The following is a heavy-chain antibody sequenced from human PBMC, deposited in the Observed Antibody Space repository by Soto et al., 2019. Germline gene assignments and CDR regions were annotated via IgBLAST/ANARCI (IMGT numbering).Heavy chain of an antibody. CDR1: GFTFSSYG. Sequence: GGSLRLFCAASGFTFSSYGMHWVRQAPGKGLEWVAVIWYDGSNKYYADSVKGRFTISRDNSKNTLYLQMNSLRAEDTAVYYCARVYYDFSDYYGMDVWGQGTTVTVSS. D-gene: IGHD3-3*01. CDR3: ARVYYDFSDYYGMDV. J-gene: IGHJ6*02. CDR2: IWYDGSNK. V-gene: IGHV3-33*01.